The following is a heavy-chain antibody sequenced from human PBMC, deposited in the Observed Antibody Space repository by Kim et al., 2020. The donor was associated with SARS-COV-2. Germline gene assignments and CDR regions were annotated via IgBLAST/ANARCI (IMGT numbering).Heavy chain of an antibody. CDR3: ARGNLDY. Sequence: SETLSLTCAVYGGSFSGYYWSWIRQPPGKGLEWIGEINHSGSTNYNPSLKSRVTISVDTSKNQFSLKLSSVTAADTAVYYCARGNLDYWGQGTLVTVSS. J-gene: IGHJ4*02. CDR1: GGSFSGYY. CDR2: INHSGST. V-gene: IGHV4-34*01.